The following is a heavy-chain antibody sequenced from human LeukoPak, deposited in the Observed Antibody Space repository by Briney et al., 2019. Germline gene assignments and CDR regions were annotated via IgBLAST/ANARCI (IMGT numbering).Heavy chain of an antibody. CDR1: GFTFSSYE. V-gene: IGHV3-48*03. CDR2: ISSSGSTI. D-gene: IGHD1-26*01. CDR3: ARVSGASLYDPKGREGY. Sequence: PGGSLRLSCAASGFTFSSYEMNWVRQAPGKGLEWVSYISSSGSTIYYADSVKGRFTISRDNAKNSLYLQMNSLRAEDTAVYYCARVSGASLYDPKGREGYWGQGTLVTVSS. J-gene: IGHJ4*02.